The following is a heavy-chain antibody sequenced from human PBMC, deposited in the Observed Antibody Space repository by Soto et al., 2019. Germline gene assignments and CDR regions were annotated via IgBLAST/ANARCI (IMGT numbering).Heavy chain of an antibody. Sequence: QVQLVESGGGVVQPGRSLRLSCAASGFTFSSYAMHWVRQAPGKGLEWVAVISYDGSNKYYADSVKGRFTISRDNSKNTLYLQMNSLRAEDTAVYYCARDQGAIFGGYFDYWGQGTLVTVSS. J-gene: IGHJ4*02. V-gene: IGHV3-30-3*01. CDR3: ARDQGAIFGGYFDY. D-gene: IGHD3-3*01. CDR1: GFTFSSYA. CDR2: ISYDGSNK.